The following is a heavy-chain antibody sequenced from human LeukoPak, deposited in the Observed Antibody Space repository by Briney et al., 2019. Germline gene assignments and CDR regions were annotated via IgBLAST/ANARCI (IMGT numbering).Heavy chain of an antibody. J-gene: IGHJ3*02. D-gene: IGHD3-10*01. CDR3: ARAPEVLWFQDGVAFDI. CDR1: GYTFTGYY. CDR2: INPNSGGT. Sequence: ASVKVSCKASGYTFTGYYMHWVRQAPGQGLEWMGWINPNSGGTNYAQKFQGRVTMTRDTSISTAYMELSRLRSDDTAVYYCARAPEVLWFQDGVAFDIWGQGTMVTVSS. V-gene: IGHV1-2*02.